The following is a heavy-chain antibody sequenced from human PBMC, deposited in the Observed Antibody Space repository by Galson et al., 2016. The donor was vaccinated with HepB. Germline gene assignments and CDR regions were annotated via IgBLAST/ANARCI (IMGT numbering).Heavy chain of an antibody. CDR3: ARQAYYDSSGYYYPLGY. D-gene: IGHD3-22*01. CDR2: TYYRSKWDN. V-gene: IGHV6-1*01. J-gene: IGHJ4*02. Sequence: CAISGDSVSSDSAAWNWIRQSPSRGLEWLGRTYYRSKWDNEYAVSVRSRMTINPDTSKNQFSLQLNSVTPEDTAVYYCARQAYYDSSGYYYPLGYWGQGTLVTVSS. CDR1: GDSVSSDSAA.